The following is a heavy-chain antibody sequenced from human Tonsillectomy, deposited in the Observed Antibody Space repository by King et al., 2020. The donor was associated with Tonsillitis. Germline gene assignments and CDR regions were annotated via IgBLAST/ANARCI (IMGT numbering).Heavy chain of an antibody. CDR3: ARELAVAGNGDY. V-gene: IGHV3-21*01. CDR1: GFTFSSYT. Sequence: VQLVESGGGLVKPGGSLRLSCAASGFTFSSYTMNWVRQSPGKGLEWVSSISSSSSYIYYADSVKGRFTISRDNAKNSLYLQMNSLRAEDTAVYYCARELAVAGNGDYWGQGTLVTVSS. CDR2: ISSSSSYI. D-gene: IGHD6-19*01. J-gene: IGHJ4*02.